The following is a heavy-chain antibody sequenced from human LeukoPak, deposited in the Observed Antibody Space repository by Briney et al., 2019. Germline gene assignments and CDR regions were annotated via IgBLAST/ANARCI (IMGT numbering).Heavy chain of an antibody. J-gene: IGHJ6*03. CDR1: GGSFSGYY. CDR3: TRRLGRKFGERFYYYHYMDV. CDR2: MNHSGST. D-gene: IGHD3-10*01. V-gene: IGHV4-34*01. Sequence: SETLSLTCAVYGGSFSGYYWSWIRQPPGKGLEWIGEMNHSGSTNYNPSLKSRVTISVDTSKNQFSLKLSSVTAADTAVYYCTRRLGRKFGERFYYYHYMDVWGKGTTVTISS.